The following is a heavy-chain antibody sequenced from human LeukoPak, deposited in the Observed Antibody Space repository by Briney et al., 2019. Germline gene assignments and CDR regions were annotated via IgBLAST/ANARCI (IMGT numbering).Heavy chain of an antibody. CDR2: ISGSGGST. CDR3: AKGHRVGAIASGMDV. CDR1: GFTFSSYA. J-gene: IGHJ6*02. V-gene: IGHV3-23*01. D-gene: IGHD1-26*01. Sequence: GGSLRLSCAASGFTFSSYAMSWVRQAPGKGLEWVSAISGSGGSTYYADSAKGRFTISRDNSKNTLYLQMNSLRAEDTAVYYCAKGHRVGAIASGMDVWGQGTTVTVSS.